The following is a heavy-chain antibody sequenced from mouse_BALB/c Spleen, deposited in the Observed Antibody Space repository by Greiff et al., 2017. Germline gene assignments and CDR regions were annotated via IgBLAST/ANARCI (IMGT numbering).Heavy chain of an antibody. V-gene: IGHV1S135*01. J-gene: IGHJ2*01. Sequence: VQLQQSGPELVKPGASVKVSCKASGYSFTDYNMYWVKQSHGKSLEWIGYIDPYNGGTSYNQKFKGKAKLTAVTSTSTAYMELSSLTNEDSAVYYCTVRLLRIFDDWGQGTTLTVSS. D-gene: IGHD1-1*01. CDR2: IDPYNGGT. CDR1: GYSFTDYN. CDR3: TVRLLRIFDD.